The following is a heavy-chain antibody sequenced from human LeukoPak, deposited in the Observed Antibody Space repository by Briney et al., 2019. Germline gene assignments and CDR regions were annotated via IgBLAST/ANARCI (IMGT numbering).Heavy chain of an antibody. Sequence: GSLRLSCAASGFTFSSYGMSWVRQAPGKGLEWVSAISGSGGSTYYADSVKGRFTISRDNSKNTLYLQMNSLRAEDTAVYYCVNWYSLKRSAYWGQGTLVTVSS. V-gene: IGHV3-23*01. CDR1: GFTFSSYG. J-gene: IGHJ4*02. CDR2: ISGSGGST. D-gene: IGHD1/OR15-1a*01. CDR3: VNWYSLKRSAY.